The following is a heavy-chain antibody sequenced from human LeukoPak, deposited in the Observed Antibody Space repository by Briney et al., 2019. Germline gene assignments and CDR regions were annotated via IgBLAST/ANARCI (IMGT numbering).Heavy chain of an antibody. CDR1: GGTFSSYA. D-gene: IGHD6-13*01. V-gene: IGHV1-69*13. CDR3: ARGGWSGDSSSWFPSWFDP. J-gene: IGHJ5*02. Sequence: ASVKVSCKASGGTFSSYAISWVRQAPGQGLEWMGGVIPIFVTANYAQKFQGRVTITADESTSTAYMELSSLRSEDTAVYYCARGGWSGDSSSWFPSWFDPWGQGTLVTVSS. CDR2: VIPIFVTA.